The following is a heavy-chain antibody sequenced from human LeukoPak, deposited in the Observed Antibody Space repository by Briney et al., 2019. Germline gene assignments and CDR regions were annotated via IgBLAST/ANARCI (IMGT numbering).Heavy chain of an antibody. CDR3: ARQTNDLPDY. CDR2: INRDGSST. D-gene: IGHD3-3*01. V-gene: IGHV3-74*01. Sequence: GGSLRLSCAASGFTFSSYWMHWVRQAPGKGLVWVSRINRDGSSTSYADSVKGRFTISRDNAKNTLYLQMNSLRVEDTAVYYYARQTNDLPDYWGQGTLVTVSS. CDR1: GFTFSSYW. J-gene: IGHJ4*02.